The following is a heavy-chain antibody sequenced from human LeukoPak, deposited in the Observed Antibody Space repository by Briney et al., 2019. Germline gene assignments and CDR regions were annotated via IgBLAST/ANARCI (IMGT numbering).Heavy chain of an antibody. D-gene: IGHD1-26*01. Sequence: SETLSLTCTVSGGSISSYYWSWIRQPPGKGLEWIGYMYYSGSTNYNPSLKSRVTISVDTSKNQFSLKLSSVTAADTAMYYCARGRPSIVGAGYYYYYYMDVWGKGTTVTVSS. V-gene: IGHV4-59*01. CDR3: ARGRPSIVGAGYYYYYYMDV. CDR2: MYYSGST. J-gene: IGHJ6*03. CDR1: GGSISSYY.